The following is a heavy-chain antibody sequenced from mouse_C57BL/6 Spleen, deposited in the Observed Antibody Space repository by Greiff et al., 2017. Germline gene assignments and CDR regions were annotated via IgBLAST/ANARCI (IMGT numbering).Heavy chain of an antibody. CDR1: GYTFTSYG. Sequence: QVQLQQSGAELARPGASVKLSCKASGYTFTSYGISWVKQRTGRGLEWIGEIYPRSGNTYSNEKFKGKATLTADKSSSTAYMELRMLTSEDSAVYFCAREDIREPSNFDYWGQGTTLTVSS. D-gene: IGHD1-1*01. CDR3: AREDIREPSNFDY. V-gene: IGHV1-81*01. CDR2: IYPRSGNT. J-gene: IGHJ2*01.